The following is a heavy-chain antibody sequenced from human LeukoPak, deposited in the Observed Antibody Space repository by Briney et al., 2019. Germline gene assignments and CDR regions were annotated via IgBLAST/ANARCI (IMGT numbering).Heavy chain of an antibody. J-gene: IGHJ4*02. Sequence: PGGSLRLSCAASGFTFSSYWMSWVRQAPGKGLEWVANIKQDGSEKYYVDSVKGRFTISRDNSKNTLYLQMNSLRAEDTAVYYCAKDFYYYDSSGYYPSYFDYWGQGTLVTVSS. D-gene: IGHD3-22*01. V-gene: IGHV3-7*03. CDR3: AKDFYYYDSSGYYPSYFDY. CDR1: GFTFSSYW. CDR2: IKQDGSEK.